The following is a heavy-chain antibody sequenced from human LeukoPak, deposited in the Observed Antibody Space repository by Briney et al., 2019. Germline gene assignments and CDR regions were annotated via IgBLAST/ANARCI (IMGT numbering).Heavy chain of an antibody. J-gene: IGHJ4*02. CDR2: INPSGGST. V-gene: IGHV1-46*01. Sequence: ASVKVSCKASGYTFTSYYMHWVRQAPGQGLEWMGIINPSGGSTSYAQKFQGRVTMTRDMSTSTVYMELSSLRSEDTAVYYCARETGMYAYCSGGSCYSGPGHWLFDYWGQGTLVTVSS. CDR1: GYTFTSYY. D-gene: IGHD2-15*01. CDR3: ARETGMYAYCSGGSCYSGPGHWLFDY.